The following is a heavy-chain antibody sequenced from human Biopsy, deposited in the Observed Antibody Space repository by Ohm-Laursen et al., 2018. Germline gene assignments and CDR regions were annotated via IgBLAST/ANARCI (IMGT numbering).Heavy chain of an antibody. J-gene: IGHJ3*02. CDR3: ARRAI. V-gene: IGHV3-21*01. Sequence: SLRLSCAASGVTLSGYSMNWVRQAPGKGLEWVSSISASSSYIYYADSAKGRFTVSRDNAKNSLFLQMNSLRAEDTAVYYCARRAIWGQGTTVTVSS. CDR2: ISASSSYI. CDR1: GVTLSGYS.